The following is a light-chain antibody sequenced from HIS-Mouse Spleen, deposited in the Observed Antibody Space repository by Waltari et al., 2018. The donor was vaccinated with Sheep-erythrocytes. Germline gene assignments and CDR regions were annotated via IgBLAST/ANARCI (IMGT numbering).Light chain of an antibody. CDR2: DVS. J-gene: IGLJ3*02. CDR1: SRHGGGDNY. CDR3: CSYAGSYTLV. Sequence: QSALTQPRSVSGSPGQSVTLSCTGTSRHGGGDNYVSLYQQHPGKAPKLMIYDVSKRPSGVPDRFSGSKSGNTASLTISGLQAEDEADYYCCSYAGSYTLVFGGGTKLTVL. V-gene: IGLV2-11*01.